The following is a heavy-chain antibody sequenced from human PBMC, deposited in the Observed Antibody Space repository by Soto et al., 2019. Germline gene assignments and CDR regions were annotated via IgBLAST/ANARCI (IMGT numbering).Heavy chain of an antibody. J-gene: IGHJ5*02. CDR2: IYYSGST. Sequence: SETLSLTCTVSGGSISSSSYYWGWIRQPPGKGLEWIGSIYYSGSTYYNPSLKSRVTISVDTSKNQFSLKLSSVTAADTAVYYCARHGRDIVLMVYAIGKGWFDPWGQGTLVTVSS. D-gene: IGHD2-8*01. V-gene: IGHV4-39*01. CDR3: ARHGRDIVLMVYAIGKGWFDP. CDR1: GGSISSSSYY.